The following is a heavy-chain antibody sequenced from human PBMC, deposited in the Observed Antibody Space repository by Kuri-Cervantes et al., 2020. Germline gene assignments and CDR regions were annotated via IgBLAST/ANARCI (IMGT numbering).Heavy chain of an antibody. V-gene: IGHV1-2*02. CDR2: INPNSGGT. CDR1: GYTFTGYY. CDR3: ARVFYYYGSGSPDLDY. J-gene: IGHJ4*02. Sequence: ASVKVSCKASGYTFTGYYMHWVRQAPGQGLEWMGWINPNSGGTKYAQKFEGRVTMTRNTSISTAYMGLSSLRSEDTAVYYCARVFYYYGSGSPDLDYWGQGTLVTVSS. D-gene: IGHD3-10*01.